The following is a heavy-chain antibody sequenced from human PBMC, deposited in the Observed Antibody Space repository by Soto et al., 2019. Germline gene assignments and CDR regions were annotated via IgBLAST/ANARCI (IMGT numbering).Heavy chain of an antibody. CDR2: INAGNGNT. Sequence: GASVKVSCKASGYTFTSYAMHWVRQAPGQRLEWMGWINAGNGNTKYSQKFQGRVTITRDTSASTAYMELSSLRSEDTAVYYCARVPGGYGVFKYFDYWGQGTLVTVSS. J-gene: IGHJ4*02. CDR3: ARVPGGYGVFKYFDY. D-gene: IGHD2-8*01. CDR1: GYTFTSYA. V-gene: IGHV1-3*01.